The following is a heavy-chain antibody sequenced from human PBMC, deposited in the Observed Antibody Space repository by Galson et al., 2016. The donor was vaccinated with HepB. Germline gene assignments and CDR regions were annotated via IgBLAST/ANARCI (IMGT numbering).Heavy chain of an antibody. CDR2: TSFDGSDK. CDR3: ARDTGWNDQFDY. Sequence: SLRLSCAASGFTFRSCAMSWVRQAPGKGLEWVAVTSFDGSDKYYTDSVKGRFTVSRDNSRNTLFLQMSSLRAEDTAVYYCARDTGWNDQFDYWGQGTLVTVSS. CDR1: GFTFRSCA. D-gene: IGHD1-1*01. V-gene: IGHV3-30*04. J-gene: IGHJ4*02.